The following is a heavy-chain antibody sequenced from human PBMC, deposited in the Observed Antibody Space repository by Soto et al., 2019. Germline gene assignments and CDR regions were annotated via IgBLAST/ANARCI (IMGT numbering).Heavy chain of an antibody. V-gene: IGHV4-31*03. CDR1: GGCISSGGYY. CDR2: IYDSGST. CDR3: ARGEVRTTFRH. D-gene: IGHD3-10*01. Sequence: QVQLQESGPGLVKPSQTLSLTCTVSGGCISSGGYYWRWIRQHPGKGLEWIGYIYDSGSTYYNPSLKSRVTISGDTSENQVSLKLSSVTAADTAVYYCARGEVRTTFRHWGQGTLVTVSS. J-gene: IGHJ4*02.